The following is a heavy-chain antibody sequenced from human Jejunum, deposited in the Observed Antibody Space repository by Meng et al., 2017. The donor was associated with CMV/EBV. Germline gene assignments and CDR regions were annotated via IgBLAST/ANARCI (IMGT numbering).Heavy chain of an antibody. CDR3: SRTTGRGLDFDY. V-gene: IGHV1-2*02. CDR2: INTNTGGT. D-gene: IGHD1-14*01. Sequence: VQLVQLGAEVKKPGTSVKVSCKASGYSFSGHLMDWVRQAPGQGLEWMGWINTNTGGTNYAQKFQGRVTMTRDTSSNTVYMELSSLTSDDSAVYYCSRTTGRGLDFDYWGQGTLVTVSS. J-gene: IGHJ4*02. CDR1: GYSFSGHL.